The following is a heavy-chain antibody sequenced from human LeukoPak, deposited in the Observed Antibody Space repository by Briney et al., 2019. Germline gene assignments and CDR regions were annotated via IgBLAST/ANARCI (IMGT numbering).Heavy chain of an antibody. CDR1: GYTFTSYG. J-gene: IGHJ4*02. Sequence: ASVKVSCKASGYTFTSYGISWVRQAPGQGLEWLGRVNPGGSSTSYAQKFQGRVTMTTDTSTSTLYMELSSLGSDDTAVYYCARAHTSAPGTLFDYWGQGTLVTVSS. V-gene: IGHV1-46*01. CDR3: ARAHTSAPGTLFDY. CDR2: VNPGGSST. D-gene: IGHD3-3*01.